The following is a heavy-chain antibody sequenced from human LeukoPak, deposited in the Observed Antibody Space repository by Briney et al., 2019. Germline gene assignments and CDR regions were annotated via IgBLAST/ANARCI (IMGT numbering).Heavy chain of an antibody. J-gene: IGHJ4*02. CDR2: IYTSGST. D-gene: IGHD4-17*01. Sequence: SETLSLTCTVSGGSISSGSYYWSWIRQPAGKGLEWIGRIYTSGSTNYNPSLKSRVTISVDTSKNQFSLKLSSVTAADTAVYYCARETYSDGDSDYWGQGTLVTVSS. V-gene: IGHV4-61*02. CDR3: ARETYSDGDSDY. CDR1: GGSISSGSYY.